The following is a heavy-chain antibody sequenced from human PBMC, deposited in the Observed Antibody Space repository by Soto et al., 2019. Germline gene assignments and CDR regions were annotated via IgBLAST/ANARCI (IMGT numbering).Heavy chain of an antibody. CDR1: GFTFDVYA. D-gene: IGHD4-17*01. J-gene: IGHJ4*02. Sequence: EVQLVESGGGLVQPGRSLRLSCAASGFTFDVYAMHWVRQGPGKGLEWVSSISWNSGNLDYADSVKGRFTISRDNAKNSLYLQMNSLRGEDTALYYYAKGASTTVFAFNDYWGQGTLVTVSS. V-gene: IGHV3-9*01. CDR3: AKGASTTVFAFNDY. CDR2: ISWNSGNL.